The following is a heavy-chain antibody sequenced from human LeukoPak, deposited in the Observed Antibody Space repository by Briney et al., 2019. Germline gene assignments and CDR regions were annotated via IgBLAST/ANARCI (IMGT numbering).Heavy chain of an antibody. V-gene: IGHV3-21*01. Sequence: TGGSLRLSCAASGFTFSSYSINWVRQAPGKGLEWVSSISSSSSYIYYADSVKGRFTISRDNAKNSLYLQMNSLRAEDTAVYYCARVAVAGNDYWGQGTLVTVSS. CDR1: GFTFSSYS. J-gene: IGHJ4*02. D-gene: IGHD6-19*01. CDR3: ARVAVAGNDY. CDR2: ISSSSSYI.